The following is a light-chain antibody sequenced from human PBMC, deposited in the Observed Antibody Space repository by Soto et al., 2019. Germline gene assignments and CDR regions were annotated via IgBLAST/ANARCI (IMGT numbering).Light chain of an antibody. V-gene: IGKV4-1*01. CDR3: QQYYRPWT. CDR2: WAS. Sequence: DIVMTQSPDSLAVSLGERATINCKSSQSVFYSSNNKNYLAWYQQKPGQPPKLLICWASTRESGVPDRFSGSGSGTDFTLTISSLQAEDVAVYYCQQYYRPWTFGQGTKLEIK. CDR1: QSVFYSSNNKNY. J-gene: IGKJ1*01.